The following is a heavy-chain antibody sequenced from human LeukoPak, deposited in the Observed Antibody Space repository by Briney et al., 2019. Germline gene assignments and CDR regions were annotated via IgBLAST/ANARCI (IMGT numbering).Heavy chain of an antibody. CDR1: GYTFTSCD. CDR2: MTPNSGDT. J-gene: IGHJ3*02. Sequence: GASVKVSCKASGYTFTSCDVNWVRQAPGQGLEWIGWMTPNSGDTGYAQKFQGRVTMTRNTSITTAYMELSNLRSEDTAVCYCARVVARDDFWSGYYPFDAFDIWGQGTMVTVSS. CDR3: ARVVARDDFWSGYYPFDAFDI. D-gene: IGHD3-3*01. V-gene: IGHV1-8*01.